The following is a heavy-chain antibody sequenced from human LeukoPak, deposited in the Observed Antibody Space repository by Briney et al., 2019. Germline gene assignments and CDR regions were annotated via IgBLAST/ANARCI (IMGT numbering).Heavy chain of an antibody. J-gene: IGHJ5*02. CDR1: GYSISGAYY. CDR3: ARDGSSWPTEGWFDP. V-gene: IGHV4-38-2*02. D-gene: IGHD6-13*01. Sequence: SSETLSLTCSVSGYSISGAYYWGWIRQPPGKGLEWVGNIYHSGGTYYNPSLKSRVTISVDTSKNQFSLTLSSVTAADTAVYYCARDGSSWPTEGWFDPWGQGTLVTVSS. CDR2: IYHSGGT.